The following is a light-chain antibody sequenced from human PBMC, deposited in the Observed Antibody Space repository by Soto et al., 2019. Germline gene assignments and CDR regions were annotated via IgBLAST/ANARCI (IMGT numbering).Light chain of an antibody. J-gene: IGKJ2*01. CDR2: DPA. Sequence: DIQMTQSSTTLSASVGDRVTITCRASQNIGRWLAWYQQKPGKAPKVLIYDPASLESGVPSRFSASGSVTDLTLTVSSLQPDDGETYYCQQYNSYSRAFGQGTKVDIK. V-gene: IGKV1-5*01. CDR1: QNIGRW. CDR3: QQYNSYSRA.